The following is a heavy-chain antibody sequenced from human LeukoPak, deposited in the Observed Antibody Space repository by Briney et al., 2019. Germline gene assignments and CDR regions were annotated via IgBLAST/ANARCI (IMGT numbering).Heavy chain of an antibody. Sequence: SSVKVSCKASGGTFSSYAISWVRQAPGQGLEWMGRIIPIFGTANYAQKFQGRVTITTDESTSTAYMELSSLRSEDTAVYYCAREGDTASYNWFDPWGQGTLVTVPS. J-gene: IGHJ5*02. V-gene: IGHV1-69*05. CDR1: GGTFSSYA. D-gene: IGHD5-18*01. CDR3: AREGDTASYNWFDP. CDR2: IIPIFGTA.